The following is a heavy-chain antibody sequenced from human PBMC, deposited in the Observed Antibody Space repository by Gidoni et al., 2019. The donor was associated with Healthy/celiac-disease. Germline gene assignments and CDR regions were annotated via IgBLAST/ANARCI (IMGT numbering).Heavy chain of an antibody. CDR1: GFSLSTSGVG. Sequence: QITLKESGPTLVKPTQTLTLTCTFSGFSLSTSGVGVGWIRQPPGKALEWLALIYWNDDKRYSPSLKSRLTITKDTSKNQVVLTMTNMDPVDTATYYCAQYSSSSWLGYFDYWGQGTLVTVSS. D-gene: IGHD6-6*01. CDR3: AQYSSSSWLGYFDY. CDR2: IYWNDDK. V-gene: IGHV2-5*01. J-gene: IGHJ4*02.